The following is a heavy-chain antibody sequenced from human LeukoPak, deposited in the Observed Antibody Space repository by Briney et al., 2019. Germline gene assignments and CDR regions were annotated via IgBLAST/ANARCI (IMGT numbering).Heavy chain of an antibody. J-gene: IGHJ4*02. D-gene: IGHD3-16*02. CDR2: INPNTGNP. Sequence: ASVKVSCKASGYTFTNYAMNWVRQAPGQGLEWMGWINPNTGNPTYAQGFTGRFVFSLDTSVSTTYLQISGLKAEDTALYYCARAYQRLGELSLPDYWGQGTLVTVSS. CDR3: ARAYQRLGELSLPDY. CDR1: GYTFTNYA. V-gene: IGHV7-4-1*02.